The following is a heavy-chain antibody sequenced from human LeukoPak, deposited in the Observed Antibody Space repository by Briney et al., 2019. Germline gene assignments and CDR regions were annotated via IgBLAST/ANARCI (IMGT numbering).Heavy chain of an antibody. CDR1: GYTFTDYY. V-gene: IGHV1-2*02. CDR2: INPNSGGT. D-gene: IGHD5-12*01. CDR3: ARHGGETIVAMSLHAFDI. Sequence: EASVKVSCKASGYTFTDYYMHWVRQAPGQGLEWMGWINPNSGGTNYAQKFQGRVTMTRDTSISTAYMELSTLRSDDTAVYYCARHGGETIVAMSLHAFDIWGPGTMATVSS. J-gene: IGHJ3*02.